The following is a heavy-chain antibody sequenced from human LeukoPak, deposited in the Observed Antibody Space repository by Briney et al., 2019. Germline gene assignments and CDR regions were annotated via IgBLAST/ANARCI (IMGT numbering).Heavy chain of an antibody. J-gene: IGHJ4*02. CDR1: GYTISNYA. D-gene: IGHD1-26*01. V-gene: IGHV1-18*01. CDR3: ARDRIGGTYYDY. CDR2: ISVFNGNT. Sequence: ASVKVSCKASGYTISNYAFTWVRQAPGQGLEWMGWISVFNGNTKYAQKLQGRVTMTADTSTSTAYMELRGLTSDDTAVYYCARDRIGGTYYDYWGQGTLVTVSS.